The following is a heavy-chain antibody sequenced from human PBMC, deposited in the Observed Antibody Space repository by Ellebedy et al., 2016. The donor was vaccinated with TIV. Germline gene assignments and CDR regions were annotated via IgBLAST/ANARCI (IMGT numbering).Heavy chain of an antibody. V-gene: IGHV1-24*01. CDR2: SDPEDGET. CDR1: GFTLSDLS. J-gene: IGHJ4*02. CDR3: STDRGDGYNFYY. D-gene: IGHD5-24*01. Sequence: AASVKVSCKVSGFTLSDLSVHWVRQAPGKGLEWMGGSDPEDGETICAQKLQGRVTMTEDTSTDTAYMELSSLTSEDTAVYFCSTDRGDGYNFYYWGQGTLVTVSS.